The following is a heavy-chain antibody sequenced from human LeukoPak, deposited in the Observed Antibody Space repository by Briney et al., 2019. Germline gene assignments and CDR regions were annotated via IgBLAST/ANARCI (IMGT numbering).Heavy chain of an antibody. D-gene: IGHD2-2*02. CDR3: ARDPLGYCSSTSCYSFDY. Sequence: GGSLRLSCAASGFTFSSYAMHWVRQAPGKGLEWVAVISYDGSNKYYADSAKGRFTISRDNSKNTLYLQMNSLRAEDTAVYYCARDPLGYCSSTSCYSFDYWGQGTLVTVSS. V-gene: IGHV3-30-3*01. CDR2: ISYDGSNK. CDR1: GFTFSSYA. J-gene: IGHJ4*02.